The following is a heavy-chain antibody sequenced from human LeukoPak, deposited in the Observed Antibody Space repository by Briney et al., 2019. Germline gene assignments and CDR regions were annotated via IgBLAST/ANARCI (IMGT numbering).Heavy chain of an antibody. CDR1: GFTFSSYA. J-gene: IGHJ6*02. Sequence: PGGSLRLSCAASGFTFSSYAMSWVRQAPGKGLEWVSGISGKGSRTYYADSVKGRFTISRDNSKNTLDLQMNSLRADDTAVYYCAKEEFYYDNLSGRDGMDVWGQGTTVTVSS. CDR2: ISGKGSRT. D-gene: IGHD3-22*01. V-gene: IGHV3-23*01. CDR3: AKEEFYYDNLSGRDGMDV.